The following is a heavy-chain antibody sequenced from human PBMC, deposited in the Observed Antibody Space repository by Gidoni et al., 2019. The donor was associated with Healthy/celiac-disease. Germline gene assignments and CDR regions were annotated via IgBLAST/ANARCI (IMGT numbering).Heavy chain of an antibody. D-gene: IGHD3-22*01. CDR3: AKDGLDYYDSSGYSIVDYFDY. J-gene: IGHJ4*02. Sequence: EVQLVESGGVVVQPGRSLRLSCAASGFTFDDYTMHWVRQAPGKGLEWVSLISWDGGSTYYADSVKGRFTISRDNSKNSLYLQMNSLRTEDTALYYCAKDGLDYYDSSGYSIVDYFDYWGQGTLVTVSS. CDR2: ISWDGGST. V-gene: IGHV3-43*01. CDR1: GFTFDDYT.